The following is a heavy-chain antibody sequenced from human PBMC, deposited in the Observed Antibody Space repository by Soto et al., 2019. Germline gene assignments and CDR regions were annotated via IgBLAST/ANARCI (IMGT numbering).Heavy chain of an antibody. J-gene: IGHJ5*01. V-gene: IGHV3-23*01. CDR3: AKDHNGSYRPDCLDS. CDR2: ISGGGSKT. CDR1: GFTFSSNA. D-gene: IGHD1-26*01. Sequence: EVQLLESGGGLVQPGGSLRLSCAASGFTFSSNAMSWVRQAPGKGLEWVSVISGGGSKTYYADSVKGRFTLSRDNSRNTLYLQMNSLRVEDTAVYYCAKDHNGSYRPDCLDSWGQGNLVTVSS.